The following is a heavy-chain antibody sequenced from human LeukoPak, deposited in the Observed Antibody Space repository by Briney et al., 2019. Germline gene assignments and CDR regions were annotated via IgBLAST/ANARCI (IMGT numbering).Heavy chain of an antibody. J-gene: IGHJ4*02. CDR1: GGTISRYY. Sequence: SETLSLTCTVSGGTISRYYWSWIRQSPGGGLELIGYIYSSGSTNSNPSLKSRVSISVDMSKNQFSLKLSSVTAADTAVYYCARHESAVGALFFWGKGTLVTVSS. D-gene: IGHD1-26*01. V-gene: IGHV4-59*08. CDR3: ARHESAVGALFF. CDR2: IYSSGST.